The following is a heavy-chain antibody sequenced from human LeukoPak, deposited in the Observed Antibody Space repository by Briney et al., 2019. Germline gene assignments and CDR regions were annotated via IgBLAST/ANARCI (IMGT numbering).Heavy chain of an antibody. CDR1: GYSFTSYW. Sequence: GESLKTSWKGFGYSFTSYWIGWVRQMPGKGLEWIGIIYPGDSDTRYGPSFQRQVTSSADKSISTAYLQWSSLKASDPAMYYCARHHDSSGDAFQHWGQGTLVSVRS. D-gene: IGHD3-22*01. CDR3: ARHHDSSGDAFQH. CDR2: IYPGDSDT. J-gene: IGHJ1*01. V-gene: IGHV5-51*01.